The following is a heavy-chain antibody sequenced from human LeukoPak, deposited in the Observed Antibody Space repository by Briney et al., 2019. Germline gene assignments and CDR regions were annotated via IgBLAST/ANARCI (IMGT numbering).Heavy chain of an antibody. Sequence: GGSLRLSCAASGFTFSSYSMNWVRQAPGKGLGWVSSISSSSSYIYYAVSVKGRFTISRDNAKNSLYLQMNSLRAEDTAVYYCARVNRGTDYWGQGTLVTVSS. CDR2: ISSSSSYI. D-gene: IGHD7-27*01. J-gene: IGHJ4*02. CDR3: ARVNRGTDY. V-gene: IGHV3-21*01. CDR1: GFTFSSYS.